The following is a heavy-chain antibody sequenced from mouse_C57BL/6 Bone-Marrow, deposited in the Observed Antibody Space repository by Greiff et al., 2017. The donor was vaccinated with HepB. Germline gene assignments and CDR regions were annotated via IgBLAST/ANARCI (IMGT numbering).Heavy chain of an antibody. CDR1: GYSITSGYY. V-gene: IGHV3-6*01. Sequence: ESGPGLVKPSQSLSLTCSVTGYSITSGYYWNWIRQFPGNKLEWMGYISYDGSNNYNPSLKNRISITRDTSKNQFFLKLNSVTTEDTATYYCAREGGYGSSSYFDVWGTGTTVTVSS. J-gene: IGHJ1*03. D-gene: IGHD1-1*01. CDR3: AREGGYGSSSYFDV. CDR2: ISYDGSN.